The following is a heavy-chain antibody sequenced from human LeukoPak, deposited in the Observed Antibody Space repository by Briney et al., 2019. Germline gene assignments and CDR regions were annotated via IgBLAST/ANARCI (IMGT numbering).Heavy chain of an antibody. J-gene: IGHJ6*02. D-gene: IGHD2-2*02. CDR1: GYTFTSYY. CDR3: ASNSQDIVVVPAAIDYYYYYGMDV. CDR2: INPSGGST. Sequence: GASVKVSCKASGYTFTSYYMHWVRQAPGQGLEWMGIINPSGGSTSYAQKFQGRVTMTRDTSTSTVYMELSSLRSEDTAVYYCASNSQDIVVVPAAIDYYYYYGMDVWGQGTTVTVSS. V-gene: IGHV1-46*01.